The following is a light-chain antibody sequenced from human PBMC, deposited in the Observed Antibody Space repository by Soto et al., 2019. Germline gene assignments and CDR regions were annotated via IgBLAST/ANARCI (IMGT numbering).Light chain of an antibody. V-gene: IGKV1-5*03. CDR1: QSISSW. CDR3: QQYNSYCWT. J-gene: IGKJ1*01. CDR2: TAS. Sequence: DIQMTQSPSTLSASVGDSVTITCRASQSISSWLAWYQQKPGKAPKLLIYTASNLESGVPSRFRGSGSGTEFTLTISSLQPDDFATYYCQQYNSYCWTFGQGTKV.